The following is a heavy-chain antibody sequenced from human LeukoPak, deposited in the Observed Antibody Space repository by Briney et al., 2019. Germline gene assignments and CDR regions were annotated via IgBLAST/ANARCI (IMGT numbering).Heavy chain of an antibody. CDR3: ARATRMAYCSGGSCYNYYYGMDV. D-gene: IGHD2-15*01. V-gene: IGHV5-51*01. J-gene: IGHJ6*02. CDR1: GYSFTSYW. Sequence: GESLKISCKGSGYSFTSYWIGWVRQMPGKGLEWMGIIYPGDSDTRYSPSFQGQVTISADKSISTAYLQWSSLKASDTAMYYCARATRMAYCSGGSCYNYYYGMDVWGQGTTVTVSS. CDR2: IYPGDSDT.